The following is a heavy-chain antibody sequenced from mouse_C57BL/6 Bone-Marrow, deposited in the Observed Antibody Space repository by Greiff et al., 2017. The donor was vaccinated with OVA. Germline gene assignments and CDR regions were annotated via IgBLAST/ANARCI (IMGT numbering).Heavy chain of an antibody. CDR3: ARSLLWLRRGLDYFDY. CDR1: GYTFTDYY. D-gene: IGHD2-9*01. Sequence: QVQLQQSGPELVKPGASVKISCKASGYTFTDYYINWVKQRPGQGLEWIGWIFPGSGSTYYNEKFKGKATLTVDKSSSTAYMLLSSLTSEDSAVYFCARSLLWLRRGLDYFDYWGQGTTLTVSS. CDR2: IFPGSGST. V-gene: IGHV1-75*01. J-gene: IGHJ2*01.